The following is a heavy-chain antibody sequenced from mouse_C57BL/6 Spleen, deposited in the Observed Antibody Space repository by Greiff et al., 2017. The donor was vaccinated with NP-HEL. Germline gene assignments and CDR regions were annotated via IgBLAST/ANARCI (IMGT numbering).Heavy chain of an antibody. J-gene: IGHJ3*01. D-gene: IGHD1-1*01. Sequence: VQLVESGAELVKPGASVKISCKASGYAFSSYWMNWVKQRPGKGLEWIGQIYPGDGDTNYNGKFKGKATLTADKSSSTAYMQLSSLTSEDSAVYFCAPLLLRGGFAYWGQGTLVTVSA. CDR2: IYPGDGDT. CDR1: GYAFSSYW. CDR3: APLLLRGGFAY. V-gene: IGHV1-80*01.